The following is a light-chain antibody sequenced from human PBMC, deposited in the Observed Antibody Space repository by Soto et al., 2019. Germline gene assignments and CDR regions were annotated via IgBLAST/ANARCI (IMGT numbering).Light chain of an antibody. Sequence: EIVLTQSPGTLSVSPGERATLSCRASQNVDTKYLAWYQFKPGQAPRIIIFGASTRATGVPARFSGTGSETDFPLTISGLQSEDSAVYFCQQYNNWPFSFGQGTRLEIK. J-gene: IGKJ5*01. CDR2: GAS. CDR3: QQYNNWPFS. V-gene: IGKV3-15*01. CDR1: QNVDTKY.